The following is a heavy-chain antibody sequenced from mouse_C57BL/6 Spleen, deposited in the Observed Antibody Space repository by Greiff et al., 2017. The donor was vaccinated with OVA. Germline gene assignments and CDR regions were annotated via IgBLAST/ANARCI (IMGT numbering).Heavy chain of an antibody. V-gene: IGHV1-53*01. Sequence: QVQLQQSGTELVKPGASVKLSCKASGYTFTSYWMHWVKQRPGQGLEWIGNINPSNGGTNYNEKFKSKATLTVDKSSSTAYMQLSSLTSEDSAVYYCARSGGGLLAWFAYWGQGTLVTVSA. CDR3: ARSGGGLLAWFAY. CDR1: GYTFTSYW. D-gene: IGHD1-1*01. J-gene: IGHJ3*01. CDR2: INPSNGGT.